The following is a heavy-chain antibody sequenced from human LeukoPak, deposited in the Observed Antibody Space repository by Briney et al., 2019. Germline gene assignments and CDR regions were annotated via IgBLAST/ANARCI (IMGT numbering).Heavy chain of an antibody. V-gene: IGHV1-18*01. CDR3: ARVRVFIGRSGYYEPFDY. D-gene: IGHD3-22*01. CDR1: GYTFTSYG. J-gene: IGHJ4*02. Sequence: ASVKVSCKASGYTFTSYGISWVRQAPGQGLEWMGWISAYNGNTNYAQKLQGRVTMTTDTSTSTAYVELRSLRSDDTTVYYCARVRVFIGRSGYYEPFDYWGQGTLVTVSS. CDR2: ISAYNGNT.